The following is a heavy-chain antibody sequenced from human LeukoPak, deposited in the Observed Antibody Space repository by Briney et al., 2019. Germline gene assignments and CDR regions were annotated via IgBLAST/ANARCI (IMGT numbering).Heavy chain of an antibody. D-gene: IGHD3-16*01. Sequence: GGSLRLSCAASGFTFSSYAMSWVRQAPGKGLEWVSVIYSGGSTYYADSVKGRFTISRDNSKNTLYLQMNSLRAEDTAVYYCARDGGMITFGGVTLWGQGTLVTVSS. CDR1: GFTFSSYA. CDR2: IYSGGST. V-gene: IGHV3-66*01. J-gene: IGHJ4*02. CDR3: ARDGGMITFGGVTL.